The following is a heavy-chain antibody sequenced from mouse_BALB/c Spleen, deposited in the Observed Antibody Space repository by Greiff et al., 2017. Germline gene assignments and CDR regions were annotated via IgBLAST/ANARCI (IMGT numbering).Heavy chain of an antibody. Sequence: EVQGVESGGGLVQPGGSRKLSCAASGFTFSSFGMHWVRQAPEKGLEWVAYISSGSSTIYYADTVKGRFTISRDNPKNTLFLQMTSLRSEDTAMYYCARFITTVVATDYYAMDYWGQGTSVTVSS. CDR3: ARFITTVVATDYYAMDY. D-gene: IGHD1-1*01. J-gene: IGHJ4*01. V-gene: IGHV5-17*02. CDR1: GFTFSSFG. CDR2: ISSGSSTI.